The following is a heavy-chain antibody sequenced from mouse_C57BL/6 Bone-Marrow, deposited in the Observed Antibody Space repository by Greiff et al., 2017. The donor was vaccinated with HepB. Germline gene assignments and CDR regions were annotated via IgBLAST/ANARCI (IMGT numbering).Heavy chain of an antibody. CDR3: AREEDRSTMVTTDYFDY. D-gene: IGHD2-2*01. V-gene: IGHV1-76*01. CDR2: IYPGSGNT. Sequence: VQLQESGAELVRPGASVKLSCKASGYTFTDYYINWVKQRPGQGLEWIARIYPGSGNTYYNEKFKGKATLTAEKSSSTAYMQLSSLTSEDSAVYFCAREEDRSTMVTTDYFDYWGQGTTLTVSS. J-gene: IGHJ2*01. CDR1: GYTFTDYY.